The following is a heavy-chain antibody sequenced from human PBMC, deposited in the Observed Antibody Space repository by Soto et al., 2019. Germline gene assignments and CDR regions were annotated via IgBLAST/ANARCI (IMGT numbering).Heavy chain of an antibody. Sequence: SETLSLTCTVSGGSISSDSYYWGWIRQPPGKGLEWIGSIYFSGSTYYNPSLKSRVTISVDTSKNQFSLKLSSVTAADTAVYYCARAHYGDYGYGMDVWGQGTTVTVSS. CDR3: ARAHYGDYGYGMDV. J-gene: IGHJ6*02. D-gene: IGHD4-17*01. CDR1: GGSISSDSYY. CDR2: IYFSGST. V-gene: IGHV4-39*07.